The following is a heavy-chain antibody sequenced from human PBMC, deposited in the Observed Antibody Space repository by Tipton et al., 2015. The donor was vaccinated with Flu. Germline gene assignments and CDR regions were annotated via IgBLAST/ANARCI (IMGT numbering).Heavy chain of an antibody. Sequence: LRLSCTVSGDSMRRDYFWGWIRQAPGKGLEWIGNIHYSGSPHYNPSLKSRVTISLDMSKNQFSLRLSSLTAADTAVYYCARAGAYGSPLTDYLDSWGQGTLVTVSS. CDR3: ARAGAYGSPLTDYLDS. J-gene: IGHJ4*02. V-gene: IGHV4-38-2*02. D-gene: IGHD3-10*01. CDR1: GDSMRRDYF. CDR2: IHYSGSP.